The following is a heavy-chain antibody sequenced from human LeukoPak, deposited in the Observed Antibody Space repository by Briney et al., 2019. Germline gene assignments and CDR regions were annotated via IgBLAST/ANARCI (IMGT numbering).Heavy chain of an antibody. D-gene: IGHD3-10*01. CDR2: IDPNSGGT. J-gene: IGHJ2*01. CDR3: ARGRGTTMVRGVITNYFDL. V-gene: IGHV1-2*06. Sequence: ASVKVSCRASGYTFTAHYIHWVRQAPGQGLEWMGRIDPNSGGTNYAQKFLGSVTMTGDTSINTAFMELSRLRSDDTAIHYCARGRGTTMVRGVITNYFDLWGRGSLVTVSS. CDR1: GYTFTAHY.